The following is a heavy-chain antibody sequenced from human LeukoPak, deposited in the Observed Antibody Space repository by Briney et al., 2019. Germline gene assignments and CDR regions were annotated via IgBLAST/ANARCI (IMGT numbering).Heavy chain of an antibody. CDR3: ARDRYYYDSSGYYSIDY. J-gene: IGHJ4*02. D-gene: IGHD3-22*01. V-gene: IGHV4-4*07. Sequence: SETLSLTCTVSGGSISSYYWSWLRQPAGKGLEWIGRIYTSGSTNYNPSLKSRVTMSVDTSKNQFSLKLSSVTAADTAVYYCARDRYYYDSSGYYSIDYWGQGTLVTVSS. CDR1: GGSISSYY. CDR2: IYTSGST.